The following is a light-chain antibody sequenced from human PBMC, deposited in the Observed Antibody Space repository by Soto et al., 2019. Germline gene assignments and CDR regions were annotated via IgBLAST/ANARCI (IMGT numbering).Light chain of an antibody. CDR1: QSFRGL. J-gene: IGKJ4*02. Sequence: EVVLTQSPVTLSLSPGERATLSCRASQSFRGLLAWYQQKPGQAPRLLIYDAYNRATGIPPRFSGSGSGTDFTLTISSLEPEDSAVYYCQQRHMWPITFGGGTKVDIK. V-gene: IGKV3-11*01. CDR3: QQRHMWPIT. CDR2: DAY.